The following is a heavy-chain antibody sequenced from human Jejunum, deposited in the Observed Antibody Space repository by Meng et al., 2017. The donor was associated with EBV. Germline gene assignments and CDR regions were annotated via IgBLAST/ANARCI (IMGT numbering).Heavy chain of an antibody. J-gene: IGHJ4*02. CDR3: AHKGSGSYPLDY. CDR2: IYWDDSR. CDR1: GFSLTTNGVG. V-gene: IGHV2-5*02. D-gene: IGHD1-26*01. Sequence: ITLKASGPTLVKPTKTLTLTCTFSGFSLTTNGVGVGWIRQPPGKALEWLAVIYWDDSRLYSPSLNSRLTITKDTSKSQVVLTMTDMDPVDTATYYCAHKGSGSYPLDYWGQGTLVTVSS.